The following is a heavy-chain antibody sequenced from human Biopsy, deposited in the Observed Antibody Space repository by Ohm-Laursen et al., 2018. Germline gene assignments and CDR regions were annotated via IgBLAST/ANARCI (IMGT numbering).Heavy chain of an antibody. CDR2: FYYSGST. D-gene: IGHD3-3*01. CDR3: ARARIKTSGVLIPETYYFDS. V-gene: IGHV4-59*11. CDR1: GGSFTGHY. J-gene: IGHJ4*02. Sequence: TLSLTCTVSGGSFTGHYWSWIRQPPGKGLEWIGNFYYSGSTNYNPSLKSRITMSLDRSKSQVSLRMNSVTAADTAVYYCARARIKTSGVLIPETYYFDSWGQGTLVTVSS.